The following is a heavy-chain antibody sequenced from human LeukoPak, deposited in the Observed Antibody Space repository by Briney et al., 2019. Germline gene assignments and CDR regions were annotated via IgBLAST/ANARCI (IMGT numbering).Heavy chain of an antibody. D-gene: IGHD6-13*01. V-gene: IGHV3-33*01. J-gene: IGHJ5*02. Sequence: GGSLRLSCAASGFTFSSYGMHWVRQAPGKGLEWVAVIWYDGSNKYYADSVKGRFTISRDNSKNTLYLQMNGLRAEDTAVYYCARDFWASAAGTGPYNWFDPWGQGTLVTVSS. CDR3: ARDFWASAAGTGPYNWFDP. CDR2: IWYDGSNK. CDR1: GFTFSSYG.